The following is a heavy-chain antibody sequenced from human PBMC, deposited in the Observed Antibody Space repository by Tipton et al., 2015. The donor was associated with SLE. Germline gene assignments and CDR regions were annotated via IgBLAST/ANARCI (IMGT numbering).Heavy chain of an antibody. J-gene: IGHJ4*02. V-gene: IGHV3-7*01. D-gene: IGHD1-26*01. Sequence: SLRLSCAASGFTFRTYWMSWVRQAPGKGLEWVANIRQDGGEKYYVDSVKGRFTISRDNAKNSLDLQMNSLRAEDTAFYYCARYSPGYFFFDFWGQGTLVAVSS. CDR3: ARYSPGYFFFDF. CDR2: IRQDGGEK. CDR1: GFTFRTYW.